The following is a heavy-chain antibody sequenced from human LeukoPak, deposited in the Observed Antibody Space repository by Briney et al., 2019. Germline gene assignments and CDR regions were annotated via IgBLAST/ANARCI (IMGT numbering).Heavy chain of an antibody. CDR1: GGSISSGGYY. Sequence: SQTLSLTCTVSGGSISSGGYYWSWIRQPPGKGLEWIGYIYHSGSTYYNPSLKSRVTVSLDRSKNQFSLKLSSVTAADTAVYYCARDTDTTMPISWGQGTLVTVSS. CDR2: IYHSGST. V-gene: IGHV4-30-2*01. J-gene: IGHJ5*02. D-gene: IGHD5-18*01. CDR3: ARDTDTTMPIS.